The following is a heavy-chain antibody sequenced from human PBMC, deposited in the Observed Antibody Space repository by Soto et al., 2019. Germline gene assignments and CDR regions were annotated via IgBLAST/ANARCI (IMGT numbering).Heavy chain of an antibody. V-gene: IGHV1-18*01. Sequence: QVQLVQSGAEVKKPGASVKVSCKASGYTFTSYGISWVRQAPGQGLEWRGGISAYNVNTNSAQNLQGRATMTTDTATSTAYMELRSLRSDDTAVYYCARESSSSCHDYWGQGTLVTVSS. J-gene: IGHJ4*02. D-gene: IGHD6-13*01. CDR1: GYTFTSYG. CDR3: ARESSSSCHDY. CDR2: ISAYNVNT.